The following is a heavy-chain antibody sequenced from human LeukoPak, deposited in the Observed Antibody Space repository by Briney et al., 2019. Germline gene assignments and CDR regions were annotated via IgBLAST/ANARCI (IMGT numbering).Heavy chain of an antibody. J-gene: IGHJ4*02. D-gene: IGHD2-21*01. V-gene: IGHV3-23*01. CDR2: ISGSGGST. Sequence: GGSLRLSCAASGFTFSSYAMSWVRQAPGKGLEWVLAISGSGGSTYYADSVKGRFTIPRDNSKNTLYLQMNSLRAEDTAVYYCAKEPFNGGEFDYWGQGTLVTVSS. CDR3: AKEPFNGGEFDY. CDR1: GFTFSSYA.